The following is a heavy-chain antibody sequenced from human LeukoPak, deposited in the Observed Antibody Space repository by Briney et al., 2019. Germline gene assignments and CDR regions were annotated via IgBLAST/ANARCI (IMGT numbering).Heavy chain of an antibody. D-gene: IGHD1-26*01. CDR1: GFTFSSHC. V-gene: IGHV3-74*01. CDR3: VYSGNYRFGC. J-gene: IGHJ4*02. CDR2: INSDGTNT. Sequence: GGSLRLSCAASGFTFSSHCMHWVRQAPGKGLVWVSHINSDGTNTNSADSVKGRFTISRDRDNAKHTLYLQMNSLRVEDSATYCCVYSGNYRFGCWGQGTLVTVSS.